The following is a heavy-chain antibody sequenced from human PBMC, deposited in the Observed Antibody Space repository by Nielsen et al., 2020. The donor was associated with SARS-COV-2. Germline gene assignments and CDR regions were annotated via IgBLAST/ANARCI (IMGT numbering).Heavy chain of an antibody. D-gene: IGHD4-23*01. Sequence: GGSLRLSCAASGFTFSSYAMSWVRQAPGKGLEWVSSISSSSSYIYYADSVKGRFTISRDNAKNSLYLQMNSLRAEDTAVYYCARDMTTVVKYFQHWGQGTLVTVSS. CDR3: ARDMTTVVKYFQH. CDR1: GFTFSSYA. J-gene: IGHJ1*01. CDR2: ISSSSSYI. V-gene: IGHV3-21*01.